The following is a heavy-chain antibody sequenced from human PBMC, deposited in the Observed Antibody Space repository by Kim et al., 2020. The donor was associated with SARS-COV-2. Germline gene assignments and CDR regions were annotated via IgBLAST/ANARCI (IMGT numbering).Heavy chain of an antibody. J-gene: IGHJ6*02. Sequence: SETLSLTCTVSGGSISSYYWSWIRQPPGKGLEWIGYIYYSGSTNYNPSLKSRVTISVDTSKNQFSLKLSSVTAADTAVYYCARDWPLGNYYYYGMDVWGQGTTVTVSS. CDR1: GGSISSYY. D-gene: IGHD3-16*01. CDR3: ARDWPLGNYYYYGMDV. V-gene: IGHV4-59*13. CDR2: IYYSGST.